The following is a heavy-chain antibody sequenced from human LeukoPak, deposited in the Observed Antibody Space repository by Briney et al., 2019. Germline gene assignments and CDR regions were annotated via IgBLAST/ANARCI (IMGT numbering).Heavy chain of an antibody. Sequence: GGSLRLSCAASGFTFSSYDMYWVRQATGKGLEWVSAIGTAGDTYYPGSVKGRFTISRENAKNSLYLQMNSLRAGDTAVYYCARGWYYCGMDVWGQGTTVTVSS. CDR3: ARGWYYCGMDV. J-gene: IGHJ6*02. CDR1: GFTFSSYD. V-gene: IGHV3-13*01. CDR2: IGTAGDT.